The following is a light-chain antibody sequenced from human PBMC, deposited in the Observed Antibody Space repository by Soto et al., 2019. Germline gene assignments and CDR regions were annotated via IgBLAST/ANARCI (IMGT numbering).Light chain of an antibody. CDR3: QSYDSRLGGYV. V-gene: IGLV1-40*01. J-gene: IGLJ1*01. CDR1: SSNIGAGYD. CDR2: DNN. Sequence: QSVLTQPPSVSGAPGQRVTISCTGSSSNIGAGYDVHWYQQLPGTAPKLLIYDNNNRPSGVSDRFSGSKSGTSASLAITGLQAEDEADYYCQSYDSRLGGYVFGTGTKLTVL.